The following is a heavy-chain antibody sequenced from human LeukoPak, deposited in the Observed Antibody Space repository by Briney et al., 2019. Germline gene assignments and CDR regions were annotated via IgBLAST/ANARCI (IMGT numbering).Heavy chain of an antibody. Sequence: GRSLRLSCAASGFTFSSYAMHWVRQAPGKGLEWVAVISYDGSNKYYADSVKGRFTISRDNSKNTLYLQMNSLRAEDTAVYYWARDSVDGSGSYYKAWGQGTLVTVSS. V-gene: IGHV3-30-3*01. D-gene: IGHD3-10*01. CDR3: ARDSVDGSGSYYKA. J-gene: IGHJ5*02. CDR2: ISYDGSNK. CDR1: GFTFSSYA.